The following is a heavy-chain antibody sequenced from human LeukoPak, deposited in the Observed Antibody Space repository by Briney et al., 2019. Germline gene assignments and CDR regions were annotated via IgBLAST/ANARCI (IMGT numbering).Heavy chain of an antibody. V-gene: IGHV3-23*01. CDR1: GFTFSSYA. J-gene: IGHJ4*02. CDR3: AKGTRGSCYSGLNY. Sequence: GGSLRLSCAASGFTFSSYAMSWVRQAPGKGLEWVSAISGSGGSTYYADSVKGRFTTSRDDSKNTLYLQMNSLRAEDTAVYYCAKGTRGSCYSGLNYWGQGTLVTVSS. D-gene: IGHD2-15*01. CDR2: ISGSGGST.